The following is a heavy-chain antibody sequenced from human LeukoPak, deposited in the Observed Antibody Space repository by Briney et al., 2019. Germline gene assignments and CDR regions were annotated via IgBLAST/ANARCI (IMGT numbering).Heavy chain of an antibody. V-gene: IGHV1-24*01. CDR1: GYTLTELS. CDR3: ARDQFDYGGNFRSGYFQH. J-gene: IGHJ1*01. CDR2: FDPEDGDA. D-gene: IGHD4-23*01. Sequence: GASVKVSCKVSGYTLTELSIHWVRQAPGKGLEWMGGFDPEDGDAIYAQSFQGRVTMTEDTSTDTPYMELRSLRSEDTAVYYCARDQFDYGGNFRSGYFQHWGQGTLVTVSS.